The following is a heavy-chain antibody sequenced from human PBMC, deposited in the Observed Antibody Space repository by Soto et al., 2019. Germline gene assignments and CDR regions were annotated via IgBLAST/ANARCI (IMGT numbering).Heavy chain of an antibody. V-gene: IGHV3-11*01. CDR3: ARGHYGLDV. J-gene: IGHJ6*02. CDR1: GFIFSDHY. CDR2: ISTSGTTI. Sequence: QVQLVESGGGVVQPGRSLRVSCAASGFIFSDHYMSWIRQTPGEGLEWVSYISTSGTTIYYADSVKGRFTISRDDAKNSLYLQMNSLRAEDTAVYYCARGHYGLDVWGQGTTITVSS.